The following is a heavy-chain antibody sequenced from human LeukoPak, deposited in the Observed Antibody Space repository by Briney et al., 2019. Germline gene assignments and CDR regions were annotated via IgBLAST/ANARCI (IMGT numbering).Heavy chain of an antibody. CDR3: ARVRSYDSGVYYYDY. V-gene: IGHV3-64*01. CDR1: GFTFSTYP. D-gene: IGHD3-22*01. J-gene: IGHJ4*02. Sequence: GGSLRLSCVASGFTFSTYPMHWVRQAPRKGLEYVSAISSNGGDTYYTNSVKGRFTISRDNAKNTLYLQMGSLRAEDMAVYYCARVRSYDSGVYYYDYWGQGTLVTVSS. CDR2: ISSNGGDT.